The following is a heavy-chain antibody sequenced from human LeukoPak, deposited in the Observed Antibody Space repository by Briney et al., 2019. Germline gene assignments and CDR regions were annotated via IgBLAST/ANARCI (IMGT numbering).Heavy chain of an antibody. V-gene: IGHV3-30*18. CDR3: AKERVVAAALGSFDY. Sequence: GGSLRLSCAASGFTFSSYGMHWVRQAPGKGLEWVAVITYDGSNKYYADSVKGRFTISRDNSKNTLYLQMNSLRAEDTAVYCCAKERVVAAALGSFDYWGQGTLVTVSS. CDR1: GFTFSSYG. CDR2: ITYDGSNK. D-gene: IGHD6-13*01. J-gene: IGHJ4*02.